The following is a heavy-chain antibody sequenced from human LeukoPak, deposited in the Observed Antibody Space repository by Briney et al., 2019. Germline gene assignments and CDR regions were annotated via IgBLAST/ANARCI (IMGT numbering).Heavy chain of an antibody. D-gene: IGHD3-16*01. Sequence: GGSLRLSCAASGFNFSSYSMNWVRQAPGKGLEWVASINHNGNVNYYVDSVKGRFTISRDNAKNSLYLQMSNLRAEDTAVYFCARGDGLDVWGQGATVTVSS. CDR2: INHNGNVN. CDR1: GFNFSSYS. CDR3: ARGDGLDV. V-gene: IGHV3-7*03. J-gene: IGHJ6*02.